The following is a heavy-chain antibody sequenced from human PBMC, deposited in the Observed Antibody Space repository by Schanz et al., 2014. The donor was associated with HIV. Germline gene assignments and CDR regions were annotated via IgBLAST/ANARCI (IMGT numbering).Heavy chain of an antibody. CDR2: IIPLFGTA. J-gene: IGHJ4*02. CDR1: GGTFTNYA. Sequence: QVHLVQSGAEVKKPGSSVKVSCKASGGTFTNYALNWVRQAPGQGLEWMGGIIPLFGTANYAPKFQGRVTITADESTSTAYMELSSLRSEDTAVYYCARSRYGDYPYYFDYWGQGTLVTVSS. CDR3: ARSRYGDYPYYFDY. D-gene: IGHD4-17*01. V-gene: IGHV1-69*01.